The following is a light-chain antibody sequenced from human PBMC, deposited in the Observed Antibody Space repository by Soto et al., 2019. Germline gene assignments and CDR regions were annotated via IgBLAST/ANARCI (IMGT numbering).Light chain of an antibody. CDR1: QNINNN. V-gene: IGKV3-15*01. CDR3: QQYNDWPLT. J-gene: IGKJ4*01. Sequence: DIVMTPSPATLSVSPGERATLSCRASQNINNNLAWYQQKPGQVPRLLIYHASTGATGIPARFSGSGSGTELNLTISSVQSEDFAVYYCQQYNDWPLTFGGGTKVESK. CDR2: HAS.